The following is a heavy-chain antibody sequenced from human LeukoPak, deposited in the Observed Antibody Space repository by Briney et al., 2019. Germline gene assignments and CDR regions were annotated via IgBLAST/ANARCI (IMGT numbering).Heavy chain of an antibody. V-gene: IGHV3-11*06. CDR1: GFAFSDYY. CDR2: ISTGSSYT. D-gene: IGHD3-10*01. CDR3: ARAYGQVYFDN. Sequence: GGSLRLSCAASGFAFSDYYMSWIRQAPGKGLEWVSYISTGSSYTNYADSVKGRFTISRDNAKNSLSLQMNSLRAEDTAIYYCARAYGQVYFDNWGQGTLVTVSS. J-gene: IGHJ4*02.